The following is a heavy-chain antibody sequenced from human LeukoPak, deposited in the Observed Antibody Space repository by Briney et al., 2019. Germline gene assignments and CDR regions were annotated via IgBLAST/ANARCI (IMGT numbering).Heavy chain of an antibody. CDR2: VIPIFGTA. CDR3: AREASSGWYFDY. D-gene: IGHD6-19*01. CDR1: GGTFSSYA. Sequence: ASVKVSCKASGGTFSSYAISWVRQAPGQGLEWMGGVIPIFGTANYAQKFQGRVTITADESTSTAYMELSSLRSEDTAVYYCAREASSGWYFDYWGQGTLVTVSS. V-gene: IGHV1-69*13. J-gene: IGHJ4*02.